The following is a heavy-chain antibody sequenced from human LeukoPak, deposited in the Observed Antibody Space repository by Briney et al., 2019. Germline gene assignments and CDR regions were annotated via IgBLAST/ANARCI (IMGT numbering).Heavy chain of an antibody. V-gene: IGHV3-11*01. CDR3: ATSSMAGTLGY. Sequence: PGGSLRLSCAASGFTFNDYYINWIRQAPGKGLEWVSYISSSGSSILQADSVKGRFTISKDNAKKSLYLQMNSLRAEDTAVYYCATSSMAGTLGYWGQGTLVTVSS. CDR2: ISSSGSSI. J-gene: IGHJ4*02. CDR1: GFTFNDYY. D-gene: IGHD6-19*01.